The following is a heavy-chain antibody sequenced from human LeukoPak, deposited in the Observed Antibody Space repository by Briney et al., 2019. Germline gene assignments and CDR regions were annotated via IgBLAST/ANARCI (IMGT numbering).Heavy chain of an antibody. CDR1: GGTFSSYA. V-gene: IGHV1-69*04. J-gene: IGHJ6*03. Sequence: SVKVSCKASGGTFSSYAISWVRQAPGQGLEWMGRIIPILGIANYAQKFQGRVTITADKSTSTAYMELSSLRSEDTAVYYCATVKFPDYYYYYMDVWGKGTTVTVSS. CDR2: IIPILGIA. CDR3: ATVKFPDYYYYYMDV.